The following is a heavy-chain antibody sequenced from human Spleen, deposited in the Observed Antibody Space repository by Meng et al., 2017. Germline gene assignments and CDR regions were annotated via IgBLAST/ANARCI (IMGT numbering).Heavy chain of an antibody. CDR1: GFTFSNAW. CDR3: ANTKKYSSGWYGGNYYFDR. V-gene: IGHV3-15*01. Sequence: GESLKISCAASGFTFSNAWMTWVRQAPGKGLEWIGRMKSNVDGGTVDYAAAVKGRFFISRDDSENTFYLQMNSLKTEDTAVYYCANTKKYSSGWYGGNYYFDRWAQGPLAT. J-gene: IGHJ4*02. D-gene: IGHD6-19*01. CDR2: MKSNVDGGTV.